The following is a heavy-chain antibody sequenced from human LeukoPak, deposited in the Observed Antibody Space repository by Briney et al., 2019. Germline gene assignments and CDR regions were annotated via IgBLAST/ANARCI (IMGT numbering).Heavy chain of an antibody. CDR1: GFTFSSYW. D-gene: IGHD2-2*01. CDR2: IKQDGSEK. CDR3: ARDMGGDIVVVPAVSESYFDY. V-gene: IGHV3-7*01. Sequence: PGGSLRLSCAASGFTFSSYWKSWVRQAPGKGLEWVANIKQDGSEKYYVDSVKGRFTISRDNAKNSLYLQMNSLRAEDTAVYYCARDMGGDIVVVPAVSESYFDYWGQGTLVTVSS. J-gene: IGHJ4*02.